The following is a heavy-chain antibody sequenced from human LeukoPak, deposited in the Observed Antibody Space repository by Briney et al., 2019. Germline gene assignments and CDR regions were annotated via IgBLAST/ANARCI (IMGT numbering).Heavy chain of an antibody. D-gene: IGHD3-3*01. J-gene: IGHJ4*02. CDR1: GGSISSSSYY. CDR2: IYYSGST. Sequence: PSETLSLTCTVPGGSISSSSYYWGWIRQPPGKGLEWIGSIYYSGSTYYNPSLKSRVTISVDTSKNQFSLKLSSVTAADTAVYYCARQGPSGHYDFWSGYYWYYFDYWGQGTLVTVSS. V-gene: IGHV4-39*01. CDR3: ARQGPSGHYDFWSGYYWYYFDY.